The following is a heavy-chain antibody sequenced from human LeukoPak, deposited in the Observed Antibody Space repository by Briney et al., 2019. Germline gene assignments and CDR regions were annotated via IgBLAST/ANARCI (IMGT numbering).Heavy chain of an antibody. J-gene: IGHJ4*02. CDR1: GVSMSSSPYY. V-gene: IGHV4-39*01. Sequence: PSETLSLTCTVSGVSMSSSPYYWGWIRQPPGKGLEWIGTIYDSGNTNYNPSLRSRLTISADTSRNQFSLKLSSVTAADTAVYYCARGEYYYDGGYWGQGTLVTVSS. D-gene: IGHD3-22*01. CDR3: ARGEYYYDGGY. CDR2: IYDSGNT.